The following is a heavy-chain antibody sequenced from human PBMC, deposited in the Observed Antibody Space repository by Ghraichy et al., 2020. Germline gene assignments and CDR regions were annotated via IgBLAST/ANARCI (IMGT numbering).Heavy chain of an antibody. CDR3: ARDGEYCPDGSCYSVWFDP. CDR1: GGSISGYF. CDR2: IYRTGST. V-gene: IGHV4-4*07. J-gene: IGHJ5*02. D-gene: IGHD2-15*01. Sequence: SETLSLTCTVSGGSISGYFWSWIRQSAGQGLEWIGRIYRTGSTNYNPSLTGRVRMSVDTSKNEFSLKLSSVTAADTAVYYCARDGEYCPDGSCYSVWFDPWGQGTRVTVSS.